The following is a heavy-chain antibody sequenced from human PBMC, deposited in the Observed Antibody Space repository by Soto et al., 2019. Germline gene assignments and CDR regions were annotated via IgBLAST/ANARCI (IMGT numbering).Heavy chain of an antibody. D-gene: IGHD3-9*01. CDR3: ASRRYYDILTGSKNWFDP. J-gene: IGHJ5*02. Sequence: SETLSLTCTVSGGSIYSATYYWGWVRQPPGKGLEWIGSIYYSGSTYYNPSLKSQVTISVDTSKNQFSLKLRSVTAADTAVYYCASRRYYDILTGSKNWFDPWGQGTLVTVSS. CDR2: IYYSGST. V-gene: IGHV4-39*01. CDR1: GGSIYSATYY.